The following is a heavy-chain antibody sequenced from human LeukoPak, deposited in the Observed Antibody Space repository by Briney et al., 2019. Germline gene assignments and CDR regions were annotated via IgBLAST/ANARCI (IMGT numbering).Heavy chain of an antibody. J-gene: IGHJ6*03. CDR3: ARIPLSPAAADPYYMDV. CDR2: INPSGGST. CDR1: GYTFTGYS. V-gene: IGHV1-46*01. Sequence: ASVKVSCKASGYTFTGYSIHWVRQAPGQGLEWMGIINPSGGSTSYAQKFQGRVTMTRDTSTSTVYMELSSLRSEDTAVYYCARIPLSPAAADPYYMDVWGKGTTVTVSS. D-gene: IGHD6-13*01.